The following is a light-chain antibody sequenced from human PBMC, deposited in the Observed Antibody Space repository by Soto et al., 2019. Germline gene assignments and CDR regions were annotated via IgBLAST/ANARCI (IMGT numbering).Light chain of an antibody. Sequence: DIQMTQSPSTLSASVGDRVTITCRASQNIRNYLAWYQQKPGKAPKLLIYKASNLESGVPSRFSGSGSGTEFALFISSLQPDDFATYYCQQYHSDSPWTFGQGTRLEIK. J-gene: IGKJ5*01. CDR1: QNIRNY. CDR2: KAS. V-gene: IGKV1-5*03. CDR3: QQYHSDSPWT.